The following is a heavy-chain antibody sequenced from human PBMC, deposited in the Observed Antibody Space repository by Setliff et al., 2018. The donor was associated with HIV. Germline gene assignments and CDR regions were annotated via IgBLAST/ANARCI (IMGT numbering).Heavy chain of an antibody. Sequence: SETLSLTCAVSGHSISSGYFCGWIRQTPGKGVEWIGNIYQSGNAYYNPSLKSRVTISVDTSRNRFSLKLSSVTAADTAVYYCVTGYNSVWYSVFWGQGILVTVLL. CDR2: IYQSGNA. V-gene: IGHV4-38-2*01. CDR1: GHSISSGYF. CDR3: VTGYNSVWYSVF. J-gene: IGHJ4*02. D-gene: IGHD6-13*01.